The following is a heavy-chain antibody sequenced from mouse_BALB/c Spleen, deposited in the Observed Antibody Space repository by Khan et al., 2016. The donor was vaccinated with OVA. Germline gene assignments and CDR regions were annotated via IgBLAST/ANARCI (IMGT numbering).Heavy chain of an antibody. V-gene: IGHV3-2*02. J-gene: IGHJ3*01. CDR3: ARGRAY. Sequence: EVQLQESGPGLVKPSQSLSLTCTVTGYSITSDYAWNWIRQFPGNKLEWMGYISYSGSTSYTPSLKSRISITRDTSKNQFFLQLNSGTTEDTATYYCARGRAYWGRGTLVTVSA. CDR1: GYSITSDYA. D-gene: IGHD3-3*01. CDR2: ISYSGST.